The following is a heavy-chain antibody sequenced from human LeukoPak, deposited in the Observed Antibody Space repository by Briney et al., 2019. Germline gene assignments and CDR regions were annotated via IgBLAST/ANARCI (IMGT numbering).Heavy chain of an antibody. CDR2: INHSGST. Sequence: SETLSLTCAVYGGSFSGYYWSWIRQPPGKGLEWIGEINHSGSTNYNPSLKSRVTISVDTSKNQFSLKLSSVTAADTAVYYCARGGIAAALGAFDIWGQGTMVTVSS. J-gene: IGHJ3*02. D-gene: IGHD6-13*01. CDR1: GGSFSGYY. V-gene: IGHV4-34*01. CDR3: ARGGIAAALGAFDI.